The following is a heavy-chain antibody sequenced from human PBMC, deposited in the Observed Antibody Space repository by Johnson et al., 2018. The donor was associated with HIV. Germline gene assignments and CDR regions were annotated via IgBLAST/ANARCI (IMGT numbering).Heavy chain of an antibody. CDR1: GFTFSSYG. Sequence: QVQLVESGGGVVQPGRSLRLSCAASGFTFSSYGMHWVRQAPGKGLVWVAVISYDGSNKYYADSVKGRFTISRDNSKNMLYLQMNYLTPEDTAMYYCAKLPSRIGPSDIWGQGTMVTVSS. CDR3: AKLPSRIGPSDI. CDR2: ISYDGSNK. D-gene: IGHD6-13*01. J-gene: IGHJ3*02. V-gene: IGHV3-30*18.